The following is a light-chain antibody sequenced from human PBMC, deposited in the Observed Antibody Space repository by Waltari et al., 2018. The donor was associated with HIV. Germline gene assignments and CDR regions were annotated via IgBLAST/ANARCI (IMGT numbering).Light chain of an antibody. V-gene: IGLV2-11*01. Sequence: QSALTPPRSVSGSPGPSVTISCTGTSSDGGGYTYVSWYQQHPGKAPKVMIYDVSKRPSGVPDRFSGSKSGNTASLTISGLQAEDEADYYCCSYAGSYTWVFGGGTKMTVL. J-gene: IGLJ3*02. CDR2: DVS. CDR3: CSYAGSYTWV. CDR1: SSDGGGYTY.